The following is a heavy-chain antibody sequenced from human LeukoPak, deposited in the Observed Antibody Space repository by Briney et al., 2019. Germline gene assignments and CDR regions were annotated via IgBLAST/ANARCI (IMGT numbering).Heavy chain of an antibody. CDR1: GFTFSSYG. CDR3: ARGGTYYYDSSDYYYFDY. J-gene: IGHJ4*02. D-gene: IGHD3-22*01. Sequence: GGSLRLSCAASGFTFSSYGMHWVRQAPGKGLEWVAVIWYDGSNKYYADSVKGRFTISRDNSKNTLYLQMNSLRAEDTAVYYCARGGTYYYDSSDYYYFDYWGQGTLVTVSS. V-gene: IGHV3-33*01. CDR2: IWYDGSNK.